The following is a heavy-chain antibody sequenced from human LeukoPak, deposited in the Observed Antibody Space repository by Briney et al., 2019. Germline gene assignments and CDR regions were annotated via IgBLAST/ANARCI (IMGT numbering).Heavy chain of an antibody. CDR3: GRGAVVGGHYYYGMDV. D-gene: IGHD6-19*01. J-gene: IGHJ6*02. V-gene: IGHV1-46*01. CDR1: GYTFTSYY. Sequence: ASVKVSCKAFGYTFTSYYMHWVRQAPGQGLEWMGIITPSGGSTTYAQKFQGRVTMTRDTSTSTVYMELYSLRSEDTAVYYCGRGAVVGGHYYYGMDVWGQGTTVTVSS. CDR2: ITPSGGST.